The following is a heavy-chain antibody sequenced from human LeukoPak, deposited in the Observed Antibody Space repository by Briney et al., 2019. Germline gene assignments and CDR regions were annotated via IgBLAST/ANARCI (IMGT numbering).Heavy chain of an antibody. CDR1: GFTFCGFA. CDR2: FCNNGGYT. CDR3: AKQLGYCSDGSCYFPY. J-gene: IGHJ4*02. Sequence: PGGALRLSFAAPGFTFCGFAMGWVRQAPGEGVGGGSAFCNNGGYTYYADSVQGRFTISRDNSKSTLCLQMNSLRAEDTAVYYCAKQLGYCSDGSCYFPYWGQGTLVTVSS. D-gene: IGHD2-15*01. V-gene: IGHV3-23*01.